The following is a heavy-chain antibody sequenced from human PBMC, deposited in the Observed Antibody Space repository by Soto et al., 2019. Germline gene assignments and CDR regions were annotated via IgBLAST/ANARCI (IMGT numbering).Heavy chain of an antibody. V-gene: IGHV3-30*18. CDR2: ISYDGSDK. Sequence: GGSLRLSCAASGFTFSNHVMHWVREARGKGLEWVAVISYDGSDKYYAYSVRGRFTISRDNSKDTLFLQMNSLRPEDTAVYYCAKDQYQLIRRCYGLDVWGQGTTVTVSS. CDR3: AKDQYQLIRRCYGLDV. CDR1: GFTFSNHV. J-gene: IGHJ6*02. D-gene: IGHD2-2*01.